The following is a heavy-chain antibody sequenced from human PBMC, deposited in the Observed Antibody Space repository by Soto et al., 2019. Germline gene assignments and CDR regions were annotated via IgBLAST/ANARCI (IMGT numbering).Heavy chain of an antibody. V-gene: IGHV1-8*01. D-gene: IGHD3-9*01. Sequence: EASVKVSCKASGYTFTSYDINWVRQATGQGLEWMGWMNPNSGNTGYAQKFQGRVTMTRNTSISTAYMELSSLRSEDTAVYYCALPNILTGYYSYYYYYYMDVWGKGTTVTVSS. CDR1: GYTFTSYD. CDR3: ALPNILTGYYSYYYYYYMDV. CDR2: MNPNSGNT. J-gene: IGHJ6*03.